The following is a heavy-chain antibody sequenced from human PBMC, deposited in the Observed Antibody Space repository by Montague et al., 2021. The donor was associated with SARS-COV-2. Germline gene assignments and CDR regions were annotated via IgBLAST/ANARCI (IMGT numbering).Heavy chain of an antibody. CDR2: IYWDDDK. CDR3: AHTLMQWLTSLSFDY. V-gene: IGHV2-5*02. Sequence: PALAKPTQTLTLTCTFSGFSLSTSGVRVGWIRQPPGKALEWLALIYWDDDKRYSPSLKSRLTITKDTSKNQVVLTMTNMDPVDTATYYCAHTLMQWLTSLSFDYWGQGTLVTVSS. D-gene: IGHD6-19*01. J-gene: IGHJ4*02. CDR1: GFSLSTSGVR.